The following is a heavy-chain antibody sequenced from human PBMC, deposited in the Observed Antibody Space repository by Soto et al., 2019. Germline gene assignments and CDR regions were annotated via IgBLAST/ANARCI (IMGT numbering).Heavy chain of an antibody. CDR1: GGYISSYY. D-gene: IGHD2-15*01. CDR2: ISYSGST. Sequence: SETLSLTCTVSGGYISSYYLSWIRQHTGKGLEWIGYISYSGSTNYNPSLKSRVTISFDASKNEISLQVRSATAADAAVYYCARDLKEYCSDGKCNWFDPWGQGTLVTVSS. CDR3: ARDLKEYCSDGKCNWFDP. J-gene: IGHJ5*02. V-gene: IGHV4-59*01.